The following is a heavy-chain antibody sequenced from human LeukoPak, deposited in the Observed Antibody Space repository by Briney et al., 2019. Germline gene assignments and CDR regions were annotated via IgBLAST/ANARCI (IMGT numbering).Heavy chain of an antibody. D-gene: IGHD3-22*01. J-gene: IGHJ4*02. Sequence: ASVKVSCKASGYTFTSYGISWVRQAPGQGLEWMGWINAGNGNTKYSQKFQGRVTITRDTSASTAYMELSSLRSEDTAVYYCARGPTYYYDSSGYNYWGQGTLVTVSS. CDR1: GYTFTSYG. CDR3: ARGPTYYYDSSGYNY. V-gene: IGHV1-3*01. CDR2: INAGNGNT.